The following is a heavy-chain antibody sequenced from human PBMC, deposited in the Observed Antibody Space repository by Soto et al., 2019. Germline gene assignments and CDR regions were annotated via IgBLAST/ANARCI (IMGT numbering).Heavy chain of an antibody. CDR1: GFTFSSYD. CDR3: VRRVSGNYDY. CDR2: ISSNGGTT. V-gene: IGHV3-64*01. Sequence: EVQLAESGGGMVQPRGSLRLSCVDSGFTFSSYDMHWVRQAPGKGLEYVSSISSNGGTTYYGNSVKGRFTISRDNSKNTLYLQMGSLRAEDMAVYYCVRRVSGNYDYWGQGTLVTVSS. D-gene: IGHD1-7*01. J-gene: IGHJ4*02.